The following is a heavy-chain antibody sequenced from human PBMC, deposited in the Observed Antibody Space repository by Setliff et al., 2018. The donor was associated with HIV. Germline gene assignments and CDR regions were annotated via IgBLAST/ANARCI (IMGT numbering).Heavy chain of an antibody. CDR1: GFTFSDYY. CDR3: ARLLWFGESRGAFDI. CDR2: ISSSGSTI. J-gene: IGHJ3*02. V-gene: IGHV3-11*04. Sequence: GESLKISCAASGFTFSDYYMSWIRQAPGKGLGWVSCISSSGSTIYYADSVKGRFTISRDNAKNSLYLQMNSLRAEDTAVYYCARLLWFGESRGAFDIWGQGTMVTVSS. D-gene: IGHD3-10*01.